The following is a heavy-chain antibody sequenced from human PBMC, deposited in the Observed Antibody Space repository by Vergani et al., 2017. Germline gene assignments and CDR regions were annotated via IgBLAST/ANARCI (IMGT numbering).Heavy chain of an antibody. J-gene: IGHJ5*02. CDR3: ARPSVLGDWFDP. Sequence: VQLVQSGAEVKKPGATVKISCKVSGYTFTDYYMHWVQQAPGKGLEWMGLVDPEDGETIYAEKFQGRVTMTRYTSTSTVYMELSSLRSEDTAVYYCARPSVLGDWFDPWGQGTLVTVSS. V-gene: IGHV1-69-2*01. D-gene: IGHD2-8*02. CDR2: VDPEDGET. CDR1: GYTFTDYY.